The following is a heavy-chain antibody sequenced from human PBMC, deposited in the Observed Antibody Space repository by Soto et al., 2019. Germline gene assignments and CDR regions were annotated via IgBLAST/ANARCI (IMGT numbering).Heavy chain of an antibody. CDR1: GFTFSSYS. Sequence: EVQLVESGGGLVQPRGSLRLSWAASGFTFSSYSMNWVRQAAGKGLECVAYISSSSSTIYYADSVKGRFTISRDNAKNSLYLQMNSLRAEDTAVYYCASDSRGWYFDLWGRGTLVTVSS. D-gene: IGHD2-2*01. CDR3: ASDSRGWYFDL. V-gene: IGHV3-48*01. CDR2: ISSSSSTI. J-gene: IGHJ2*01.